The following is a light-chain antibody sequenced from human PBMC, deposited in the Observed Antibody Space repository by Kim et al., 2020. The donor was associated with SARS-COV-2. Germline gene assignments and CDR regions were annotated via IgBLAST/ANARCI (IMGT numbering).Light chain of an antibody. CDR2: GAS. V-gene: IGKV3-15*01. J-gene: IGKJ1*01. CDR3: QQYNNWPPWT. CDR1: QSVSSN. Sequence: SPGERAPLSCRASQSVSSNLAWYQQKPGQAPRLLIYGASTRATGIPARFSGSGSGTEFTLTISSLQSEDFAVYYCQQYNNWPPWTFGQGTKVEIK.